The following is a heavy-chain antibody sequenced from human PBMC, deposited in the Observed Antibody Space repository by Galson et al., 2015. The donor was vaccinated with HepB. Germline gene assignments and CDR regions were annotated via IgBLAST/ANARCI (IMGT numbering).Heavy chain of an antibody. CDR2: ISYDGINK. J-gene: IGHJ4*02. V-gene: IGHV3-30-3*01. Sequence: SLRLSCAASGFTFSSYAIHWVRQAPGKGLEWVAVISYDGINKYYADSVKGRFTISRDNSKNTSYLQMDSLRAEDTAVYYCARDHSSCAGDCYNFAYWGQGTLVTVSS. CDR1: GFTFSSYA. CDR3: ARDHSSCAGDCYNFAY. D-gene: IGHD2-21*02.